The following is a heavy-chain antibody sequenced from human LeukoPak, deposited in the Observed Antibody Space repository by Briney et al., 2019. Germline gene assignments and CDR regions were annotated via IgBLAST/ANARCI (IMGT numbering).Heavy chain of an antibody. CDR3: ATVAYYDFWSGYSKPANFDY. CDR1: GYTLTELS. V-gene: IGHV1-24*01. CDR2: FDPEDGET. D-gene: IGHD3-3*01. Sequence: ASVNVSCKVSGYTLTELSMHWVRQAPGKGLEWMGGFDPEDGETIYAQKFQGRVTMTEDTSTDTAYMELSSLRSEDTAVYYCATVAYYDFWSGYSKPANFDYWGQGTLVTVSS. J-gene: IGHJ4*02.